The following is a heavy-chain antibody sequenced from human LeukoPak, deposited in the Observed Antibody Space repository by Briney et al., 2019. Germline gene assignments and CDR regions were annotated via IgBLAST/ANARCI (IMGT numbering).Heavy chain of an antibody. CDR2: IRSNSYGGTT. CDR3: SRPGGSGNYWYFDL. CDR1: GFTFGDYA. J-gene: IGHJ2*01. D-gene: IGHD2-15*01. V-gene: IGHV3-49*03. Sequence: GGSLRLPCTASGFTFGDYAMTWFRQAPGKGLEWVGFIRSNSYGGTTQYAASVKGTFTISRDDSKSIAYLQMNSLKTEDTAVYYCSRPGGSGNYWYFDLWGRGTLVTVSS.